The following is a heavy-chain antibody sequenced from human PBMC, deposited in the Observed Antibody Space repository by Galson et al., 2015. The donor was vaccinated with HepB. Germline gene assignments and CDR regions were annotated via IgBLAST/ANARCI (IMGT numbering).Heavy chain of an antibody. J-gene: IGHJ3*02. CDR1: GFTFSSYE. CDR3: AKPGGLYSTSDAFDI. CDR2: ISYDGSNK. V-gene: IGHV3-30*18. D-gene: IGHD3-16*01. Sequence: SLRLSCAASGFTFSSYEMNWVRQAPGKGLEWVAVISYDGSNKYYADSVKGRFTISRDNSKNTLYLQMNSLRAEDTAVYYCAKPGGLYSTSDAFDIWGQGTMVTVSS.